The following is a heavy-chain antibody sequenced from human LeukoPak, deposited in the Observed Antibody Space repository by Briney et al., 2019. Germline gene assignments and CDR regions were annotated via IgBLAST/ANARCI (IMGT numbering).Heavy chain of an antibody. CDR1: GFTFSSYG. D-gene: IGHD3-16*01. Sequence: GGSLRLSCAASGFTFSSYGMHWVRQAPGKGLEWVAVIWYDGSNKYYADSVKGRFTISRDNSKNTLYLQMNSLRAEDTAVYYCARAGHDVWEGPRLVGYYYGMDVWGQGTTVTVSS. CDR3: ARAGHDVWEGPRLVGYYYGMDV. J-gene: IGHJ6*02. V-gene: IGHV3-33*01. CDR2: IWYDGSNK.